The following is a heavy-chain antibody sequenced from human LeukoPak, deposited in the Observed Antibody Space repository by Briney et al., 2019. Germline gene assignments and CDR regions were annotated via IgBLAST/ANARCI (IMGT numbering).Heavy chain of an antibody. D-gene: IGHD4-23*01. J-gene: IGHJ4*02. CDR3: AREYGGSGRDY. CDR2: INPNSGGT. CDR1: GGTFNNYA. Sequence: ASVKVSCKVSGGTFNNYAISWVRQAPGQGLEWMGWINPNSGGTNYAQKFQGRVTMTRDTSISTAYMELSRLRSDDTAVYYCAREYGGSGRDYWGQGTLVTVSS. V-gene: IGHV1-2*02.